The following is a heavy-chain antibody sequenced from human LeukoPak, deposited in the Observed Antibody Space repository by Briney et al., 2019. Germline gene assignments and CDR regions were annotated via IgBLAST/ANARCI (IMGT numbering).Heavy chain of an antibody. D-gene: IGHD3-22*01. V-gene: IGHV1-2*02. Sequence: SVKVSCKGSGYTFTDYYIHWVRQAPGQGLEWMGWINPKSGGTNYAQKFQGRVTMTRDTSISTAYMELRSDDTAVYYCATLGISGYFRDYWGQGTLVTVSS. CDR2: INPKSGGT. CDR3: ATLGISGYFRDY. CDR1: GYTFTDYY. J-gene: IGHJ4*02.